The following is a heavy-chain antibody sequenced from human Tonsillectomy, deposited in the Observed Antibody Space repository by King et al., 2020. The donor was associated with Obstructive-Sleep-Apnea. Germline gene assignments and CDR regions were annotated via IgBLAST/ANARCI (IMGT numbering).Heavy chain of an antibody. Sequence: QLQLQESGPGLVKPSETLSLTCTVSGVSIRSSSYYWGWIRQPPGKGLEWIGSVYYSGNTYYNPSLNSRVTISVDTSKNQFSLKLSSVTAADTAVYYCARGWGSFDYWGQGTLVTVSS. CDR2: VYYSGNT. CDR1: GVSIRSSSYY. J-gene: IGHJ4*02. V-gene: IGHV4-39*07. D-gene: IGHD3-16*01. CDR3: ARGWGSFDY.